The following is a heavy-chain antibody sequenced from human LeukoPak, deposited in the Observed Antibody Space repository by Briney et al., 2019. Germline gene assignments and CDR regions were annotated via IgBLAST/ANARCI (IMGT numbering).Heavy chain of an antibody. Sequence: ASVKVSCKASGYTFTSYGISWVRQAPGQGLEWLGWISVYNGHTNYAQKLQGRVTMTTDTSTTTAYMELRTLRSDDTAVYYGARGGRWELPRPYAFDVWGQGTVVTVSS. CDR3: ARGGRWELPRPYAFDV. J-gene: IGHJ3*01. D-gene: IGHD1-26*01. CDR1: GYTFTSYG. V-gene: IGHV1-18*01. CDR2: ISVYNGHT.